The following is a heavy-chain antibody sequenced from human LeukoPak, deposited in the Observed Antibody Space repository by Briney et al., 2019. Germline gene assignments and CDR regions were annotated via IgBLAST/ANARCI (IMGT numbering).Heavy chain of an antibody. CDR3: ARLPACSGGSCFRAFDI. CDR2: IYYSGDT. CDR1: GGSMSYYY. V-gene: IGHV4-59*01. J-gene: IGHJ3*02. Sequence: PSETLSLTCTVSGGSMSYYYWSWIRQPPGEGLEWIGYIYYSGDTNYSPSLKSRITLSVDTSKTQFSLKLRSVTAADTAVYYCARLPACSGGSCFRAFDIWGQGTMVTVSS. D-gene: IGHD2-15*01.